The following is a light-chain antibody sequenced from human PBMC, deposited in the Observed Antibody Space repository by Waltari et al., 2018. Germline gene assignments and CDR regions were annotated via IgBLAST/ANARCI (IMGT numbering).Light chain of an antibody. V-gene: IGKV4-1*01. CDR2: CAS. J-gene: IGKJ1*01. CDR1: QGLLFTSSNENY. CDR3: QQYYSPPNT. Sequence: DIVMPQSPNPLPGSRGGRATVHCPSSQGLLFTSSNENYLAWYQHKTGQPPKLLIYCASILESGVPDRFSGSGSGTNFTLTISSLQAEDVAVYYCQQYYSPPNTFGQGTRVDIK.